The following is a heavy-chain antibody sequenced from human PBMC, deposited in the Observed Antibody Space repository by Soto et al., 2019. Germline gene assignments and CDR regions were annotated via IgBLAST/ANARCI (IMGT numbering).Heavy chain of an antibody. V-gene: IGHV1-18*01. D-gene: IGHD3-22*01. CDR2: ISAYNGNT. CDR1: GYTFTSYG. CDR3: ARARDYDSSGYYSTYYFDY. Sequence: QVQLVQSGAEVKKPGASVKVSCKASGYTFTSYGISWVRQAPGQGLEWMGWISAYNGNTNYAQKLQGRVTMTTDTSTSTAYMELRSLRSDDTAVYYCARARDYDSSGYYSTYYFDYWGQGTPVTVSS. J-gene: IGHJ4*02.